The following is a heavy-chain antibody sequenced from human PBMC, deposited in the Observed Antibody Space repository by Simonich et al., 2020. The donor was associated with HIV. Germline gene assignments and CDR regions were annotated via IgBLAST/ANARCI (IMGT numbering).Heavy chain of an antibody. CDR2: IRQYGSEK. D-gene: IGHD4-17*01. CDR1: GFTFSSHW. Sequence: EVQLVESGGGLVQPGGSLRLSCAASGFTFSSHWMGWVRQAPGKELEWVANIRQYGSEKNSVEGRFTVARDNAKNSLYLQMNSLRAGDTAVYYCARIRIGYGDLFDYWGQGTLVTVPS. J-gene: IGHJ4*02. V-gene: IGHV3-7*01. CDR3: ARIRIGYGDLFDY.